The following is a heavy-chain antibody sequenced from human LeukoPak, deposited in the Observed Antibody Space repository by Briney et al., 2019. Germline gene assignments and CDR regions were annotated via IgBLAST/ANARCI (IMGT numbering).Heavy chain of an antibody. D-gene: IGHD2-2*01. Sequence: GGSLRLSCAASGNYWMHWVRQAPGKGLLWVSHINSDGSWTTYADSVKGRFTISKDNAKNTVYLQMNNLRAEDTAAYYCVSFYETYWGRGTLVTVSS. V-gene: IGHV3-74*01. CDR1: GNYW. J-gene: IGHJ4*02. CDR3: VSFYETY. CDR2: INSDGSWT.